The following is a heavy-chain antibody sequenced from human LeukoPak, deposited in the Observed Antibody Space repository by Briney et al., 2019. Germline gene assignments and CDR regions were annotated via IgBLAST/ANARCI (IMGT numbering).Heavy chain of an antibody. Sequence: PGGSLTLSCAASGFIFSSYWVTWVRQAPGKGLEWVSVIYSGGSTYYADSVKGRFTISRDNSKNTLYLQMNSLRAEDTAVYYCARAHYYDSSGYYEDAFDIWGQGTMVTVSS. D-gene: IGHD3-22*01. CDR1: GFIFSSYW. CDR2: IYSGGST. V-gene: IGHV3-53*01. J-gene: IGHJ3*02. CDR3: ARAHYYDSSGYYEDAFDI.